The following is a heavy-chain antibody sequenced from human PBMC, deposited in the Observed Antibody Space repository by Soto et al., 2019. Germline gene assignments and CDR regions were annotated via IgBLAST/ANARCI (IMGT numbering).Heavy chain of an antibody. D-gene: IGHD6-19*01. CDR3: ARGNSSGFFRYNWFDP. CDR2: IIPIFGTA. V-gene: IGHV1-69*13. CDR1: GGTFSSYA. Sequence: SVKVSCKASGGTFSSYAISWVRQAPGQGLEWMGGIIPIFGTANYAQKFQGRVTITADESTSTAYMELSSLRSEDTAVYYCARGNSSGFFRYNWFDPWGQGTLVTVSS. J-gene: IGHJ5*02.